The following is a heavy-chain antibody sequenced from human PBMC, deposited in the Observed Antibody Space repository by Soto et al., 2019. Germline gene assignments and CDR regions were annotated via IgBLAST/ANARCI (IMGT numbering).Heavy chain of an antibody. CDR3: AREKGRYYDSSGYVGYFDL. D-gene: IGHD3-22*01. Sequence: EVQLVESGGGLVKPGGSLRLSCAASGFTFSSYSMNWVRQAPGKGLEWVSSISSSSSYIYYADSVKGRFTISRDNAKNSLYLQMNSLRAEDTAVYYCAREKGRYYDSSGYVGYFDLWGRGTLVTVSS. CDR2: ISSSSSYI. J-gene: IGHJ2*01. CDR1: GFTFSSYS. V-gene: IGHV3-21*01.